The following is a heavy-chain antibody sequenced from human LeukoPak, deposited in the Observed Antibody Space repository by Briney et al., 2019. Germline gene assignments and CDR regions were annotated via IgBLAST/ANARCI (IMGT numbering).Heavy chain of an antibody. CDR2: INDSGST. CDR1: GGSFSGHY. D-gene: IGHD3-10*01. V-gene: IGHV4-34*01. J-gene: IGHJ2*01. Sequence: PSETLSLSCAVSGGSFSGHYWIWIRQPPGKGLEWIGDINDSGSTNYNPSLKSRVTIAVDTSKNQFSLKLSSVTAADTAVYYCARSFGSGTQSWYFDLWGRGTLVTVSS. CDR3: ARSFGSGTQSWYFDL.